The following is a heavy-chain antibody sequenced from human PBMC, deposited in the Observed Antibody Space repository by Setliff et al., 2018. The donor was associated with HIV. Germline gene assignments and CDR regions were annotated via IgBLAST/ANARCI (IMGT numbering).Heavy chain of an antibody. CDR2: FTPFNDNT. V-gene: IGHV1-45*02. Sequence: ASVKVSCKASGYTFTDHYLHWVRQAPGQALEWMGWFTPFNDNTNYAQKYRGRISITRDRSMSTAYMELSSLRSEDTGTYYCARSSRANEAFDVWGQGTMVTV. J-gene: IGHJ3*01. CDR3: ARSSRANEAFDV. CDR1: GYTFTDHY.